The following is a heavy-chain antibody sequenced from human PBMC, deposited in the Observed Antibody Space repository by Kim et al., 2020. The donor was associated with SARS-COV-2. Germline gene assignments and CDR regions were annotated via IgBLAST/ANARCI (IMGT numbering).Heavy chain of an antibody. CDR2: ISSGGSYV. D-gene: IGHD3-10*01. J-gene: IGHJ4*02. V-gene: IGHV3-11*01. Sequence: GGSLRLSCAASGFTFSDYYMTWIRQAPGKGLEWVSYISSGGSYVNYADSVKGRFTISRDNAKNSLYLQMSSLRAEDTALYYCARVPFGDLSAYYFDLGGQGTLVTVSS. CDR3: ARVPFGDLSAYYFDL. CDR1: GFTFSDYY.